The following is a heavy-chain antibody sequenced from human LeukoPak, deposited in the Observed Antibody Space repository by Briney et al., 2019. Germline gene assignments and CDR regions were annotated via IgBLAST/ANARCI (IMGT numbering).Heavy chain of an antibody. Sequence: SQTLSLTCTVSGGSISSGGYYWSWIRQHPGKGLEWIGYIYYSGSTYYNPSLKSRVTISVDTSKNQFSLKLSSVTAADTAVYYCARGYGSGSYNWFDPWGQGTLVTVSS. D-gene: IGHD3-10*01. J-gene: IGHJ5*02. V-gene: IGHV4-31*03. CDR2: IYYSGST. CDR3: ARGYGSGSYNWFDP. CDR1: GGSISSGGYY.